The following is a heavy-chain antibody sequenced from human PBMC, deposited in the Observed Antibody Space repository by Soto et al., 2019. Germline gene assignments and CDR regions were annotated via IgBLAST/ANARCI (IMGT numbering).Heavy chain of an antibody. CDR1: AFMFRNYA. D-gene: IGHD3-9*01. CDR2: ISLGGANT. V-gene: IGHV3-23*01. CDR3: AQDPSTGYADH. J-gene: IGHJ4*02. Sequence: EVHLLESGGGLVQPGGSLRLSCAASAFMFRNYAMSWVRQAPGKGLEWVSTISLGGANTHYADSVKGRFTISRDNFKNSLYLEMNNLRGEDTAVYYCAQDPSTGYADHWGQGTLVTVSS.